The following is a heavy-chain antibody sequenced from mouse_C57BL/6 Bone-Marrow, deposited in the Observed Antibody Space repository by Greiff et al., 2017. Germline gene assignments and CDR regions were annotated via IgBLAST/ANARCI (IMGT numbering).Heavy chain of an antibody. CDR1: GYTFTSYW. CDR3: AIYYYGIYWYFDV. Sequence: VQLQQPGAELVKPGASVKMSCKASGYTFTSYWITWGKQRPGQGLEWIGDIYPGSGRTNDNEKFKSKATLTVDTSSSTAYMQLSSLTSEDSAVYDCAIYYYGIYWYFDVWGTGTTVTVSS. J-gene: IGHJ1*03. D-gene: IGHD1-1*01. CDR2: IYPGSGRT. V-gene: IGHV1-55*01.